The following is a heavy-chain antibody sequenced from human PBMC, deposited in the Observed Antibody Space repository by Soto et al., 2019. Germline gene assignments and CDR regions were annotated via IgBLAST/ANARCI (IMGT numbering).Heavy chain of an antibody. Sequence: SGPTLVNPTQTLTLTCTFSGFSLSTSGMCVSWIRQPPGKALEWLARIDWDDDKYYSTSLKTRLTISKDTSKNQVVLTMTNMDPVDTATYYCAHISYDCWIGYQAPDAFDIWGQGTMVTVSS. J-gene: IGHJ3*02. V-gene: IGHV2-70*11. D-gene: IGHD3-3*01. CDR2: IDWDDDK. CDR1: GFSLSTSGMC. CDR3: AHISYDCWIGYQAPDAFDI.